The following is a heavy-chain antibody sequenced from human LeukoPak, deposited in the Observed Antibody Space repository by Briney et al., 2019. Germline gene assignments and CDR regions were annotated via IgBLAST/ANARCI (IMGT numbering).Heavy chain of an antibody. CDR2: ISHDGSNK. D-gene: IGHD3-10*01. CDR1: GFTFSSYG. Sequence: GGSLRLSCAASGFTFSSYGMNWVRQAPGKGLEWVAFISHDGSNKYYGDSVKGRFTISRDNSKNTLYLQMNSLRAEGTAVYYCAKDRLRGVIPYYFDYWGQGTLVTVSS. J-gene: IGHJ4*02. CDR3: AKDRLRGVIPYYFDY. V-gene: IGHV3-30*02.